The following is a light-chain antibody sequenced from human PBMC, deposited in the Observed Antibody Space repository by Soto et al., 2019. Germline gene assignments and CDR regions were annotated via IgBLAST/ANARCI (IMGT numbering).Light chain of an antibody. CDR1: QYMTRTY. V-gene: IGKV3-20*01. CDR3: HQYDKAPQT. J-gene: IGKJ2*01. CDR2: AAS. Sequence: EIVLMQSPGTLSLSPRERATLSCRASQYMTRTYIAWYQQKPGQAPRLLIYAASNRATGIPDKFSGSGSGADYSLTISRLEPEDSAVYYCHQYDKAPQTFGQGTKVDIK.